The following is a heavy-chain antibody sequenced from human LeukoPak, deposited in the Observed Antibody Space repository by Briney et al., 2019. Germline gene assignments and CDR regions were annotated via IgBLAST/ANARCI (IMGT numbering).Heavy chain of an antibody. D-gene: IGHD5-18*01. Sequence: ASVKVSCKASGYTFTDFGISWVRQAPGQGLEWVGWSSAYNGNRRYAQNVQGRVTMTVDTSTDTAYMELRSLRSDDTAMYYCARDLGEDTTMIFFDFWGQGTLVTVSS. V-gene: IGHV1-18*01. CDR3: ARDLGEDTTMIFFDF. CDR2: SSAYNGNR. CDR1: GYTFTDFG. J-gene: IGHJ4*02.